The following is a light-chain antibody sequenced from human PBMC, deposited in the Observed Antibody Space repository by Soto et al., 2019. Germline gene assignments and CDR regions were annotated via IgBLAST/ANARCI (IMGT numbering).Light chain of an antibody. Sequence: QSALTQPASVSASPGQSIAISCTGTSSDIGTFNYVSYHQQHPGKAPKLMIQEVSNRPSVIADRSAGSNSGNTASLTTSGLPADDEADYYCTSHTTFSTRVFGTGTKLTVL. J-gene: IGLJ1*01. CDR1: SSDIGTFNY. V-gene: IGLV2-14*01. CDR3: TSHTTFSTRV. CDR2: EVS.